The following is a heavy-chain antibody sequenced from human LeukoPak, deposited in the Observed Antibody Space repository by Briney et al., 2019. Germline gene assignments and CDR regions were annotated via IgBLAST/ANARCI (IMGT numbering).Heavy chain of an antibody. Sequence: PSETLSLTCTVSGGSISSYYWSWIRQPPGKGLEWIGYIYYSGSTNYNPSLKSRVTISVDTSKNQFSLKLSSVTAADTAVYYCARSGMATNNAFDIWGQGTMVTVPS. V-gene: IGHV4-59*08. CDR2: IYYSGST. J-gene: IGHJ3*02. D-gene: IGHD5-24*01. CDR3: ARSGMATNNAFDI. CDR1: GGSISSYY.